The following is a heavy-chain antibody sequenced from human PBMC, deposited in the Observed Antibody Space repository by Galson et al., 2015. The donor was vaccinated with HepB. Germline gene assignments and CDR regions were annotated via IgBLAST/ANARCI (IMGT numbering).Heavy chain of an antibody. Sequence: LSLTCTVSGYSITNGYYWAWIRQPPGKGLEWIGNFYYGGSTYYNPSLKGRVTMSVDASKNQFSLKLNSVTAADTAVYYCARDDGDCSTKSCFVEGGADYWGQGTLVTVSS. CDR1: GYSITNGYY. CDR2: FYYGGST. J-gene: IGHJ4*02. CDR3: ARDDGDCSTKSCFVEGGADY. V-gene: IGHV4-38-2*02. D-gene: IGHD2-2*01.